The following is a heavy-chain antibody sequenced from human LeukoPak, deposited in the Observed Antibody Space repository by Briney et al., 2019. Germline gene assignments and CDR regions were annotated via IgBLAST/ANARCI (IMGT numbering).Heavy chain of an antibody. Sequence: SETLSLTCVISGYSISAGYFWGWIRQSPVKGLEWIGSVHHTGGDYYNPSLKSRVTISIDTSKNHFSLNLTSVTAADTAVFFCARVIVTATHVPDAFDLWGQGILVTVSS. D-gene: IGHD1-26*01. CDR1: GYSISAGYF. CDR2: VHHTGGD. J-gene: IGHJ3*01. CDR3: ARVIVTATHVPDAFDL. V-gene: IGHV4-38-2*01.